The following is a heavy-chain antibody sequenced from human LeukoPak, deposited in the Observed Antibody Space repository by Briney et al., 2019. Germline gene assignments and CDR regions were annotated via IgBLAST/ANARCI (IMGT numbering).Heavy chain of an antibody. Sequence: ASVKVSCKASGGTFSNYAISWVRQAPGQGLEWMGGISPIFDTADYAKQSQGRLTITADESTSTAYVELCSLRAEDTAVYYCARDLVGSHTSYSSGAWDYWGQGTLVTVSS. D-gene: IGHD3-9*01. CDR3: ARDLVGSHTSYSSGAWDY. V-gene: IGHV1-69*13. J-gene: IGHJ4*02. CDR1: GGTFSNYA. CDR2: ISPIFDTA.